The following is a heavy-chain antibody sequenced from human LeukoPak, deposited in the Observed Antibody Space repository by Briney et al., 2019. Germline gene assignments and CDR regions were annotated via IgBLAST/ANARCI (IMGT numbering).Heavy chain of an antibody. J-gene: IGHJ4*02. CDR2: INPNSGGT. CDR3: AREDSGWHHRLFDY. CDR1: GYTYTGYY. Sequence: ASVMVSCKASGYTYTGYYMYWVRQAPGQWLEWMGWINPNSGGTNYAQKFHGRVTMTRDTSISTAYMELSRLRSDDTAVYYCAREDSGWHHRLFDYWGQGTLVTVSS. V-gene: IGHV1-2*02. D-gene: IGHD6-19*01.